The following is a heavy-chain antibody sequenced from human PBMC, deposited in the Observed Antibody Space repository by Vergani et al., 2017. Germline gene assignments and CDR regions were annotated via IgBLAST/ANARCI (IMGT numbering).Heavy chain of an antibody. V-gene: IGHV3-30*18. CDR3: AKDYSNYGVEGYYYMDV. D-gene: IGHD4-11*01. CDR1: GFTFSSYG. Sequence: QVQLVESGGGVVKPGRSLRLSCAASGFTFSSYGMHWVRQAPGKGLEWVAVISYDGSNKYYADSVKGRFTISRDNSKNTLYLQINSLRAEDTAVYYCAKDYSNYGVEGYYYMDVWGKGTTVTVSS. CDR2: ISYDGSNK. J-gene: IGHJ6*03.